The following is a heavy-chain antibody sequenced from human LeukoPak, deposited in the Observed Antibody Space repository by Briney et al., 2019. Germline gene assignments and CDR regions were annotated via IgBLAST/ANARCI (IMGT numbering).Heavy chain of an antibody. V-gene: IGHV4-31*03. CDR1: GGSISSGGYY. J-gene: IGHJ4*02. D-gene: IGHD2-2*01. Sequence: QTSQTLSLTCTVSGGSISSGGYYWSWIRQHPGKGLEWIGYIYYSGSTYYNPSLKSRVTISVDTSKNQFSLKLSSVTTADTAVYYCARDYGVPAAFDYWGQGTLVTVSS. CDR3: ARDYGVPAAFDY. CDR2: IYYSGST.